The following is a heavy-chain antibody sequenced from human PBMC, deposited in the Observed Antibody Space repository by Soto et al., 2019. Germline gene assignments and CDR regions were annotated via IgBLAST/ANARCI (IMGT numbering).Heavy chain of an antibody. CDR2: ISYDGSNK. CDR3: ARDRLRYNWNDFPYYYYGMDV. V-gene: IGHV3-30*19. D-gene: IGHD1-1*01. J-gene: IGHJ6*02. Sequence: GGSLRLSCQTSGFPFTTYGLHWVRQAPGKGLEWVAVISYDGSNKYYADSVKGRFTISRDNSKNTLYLQMNSLRTEDTAVYYCARDRLRYNWNDFPYYYYGMDVWGQGATVTVSS. CDR1: GFPFTTYG.